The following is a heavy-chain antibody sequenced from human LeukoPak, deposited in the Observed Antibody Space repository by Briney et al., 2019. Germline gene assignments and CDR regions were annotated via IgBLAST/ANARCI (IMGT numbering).Heavy chain of an antibody. CDR3: AKDLVYYYDSSGYCYFDY. V-gene: IGHV3-23*01. Sequence: GGSLRLSCAASGFTFSSYAMSRVRQAPGKGLEWVSAISGSGGSTYYADSVKGRFTISRDNSKNTLYLQMNSLRAEDTAVYYCAKDLVYYYDSSGYCYFDYWGQGTLVTVSS. CDR1: GFTFSSYA. CDR2: ISGSGGST. J-gene: IGHJ4*02. D-gene: IGHD3-22*01.